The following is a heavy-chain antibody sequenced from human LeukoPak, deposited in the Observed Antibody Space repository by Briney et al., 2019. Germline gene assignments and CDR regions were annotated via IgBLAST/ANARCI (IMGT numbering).Heavy chain of an antibody. CDR2: INPSGTST. CDR1: GDTFTSYY. Sequence: ASVKVSCKASGDTFTSYYMHWVRQAPGQGLECMGIINPSGTSTSYAQKFQGRVTMTRDMSTSTVYMELSSLRSEDTAVYYCAREPQNYGDFRFDYWGQGTLVTVSS. CDR3: AREPQNYGDFRFDY. D-gene: IGHD4-17*01. V-gene: IGHV1-46*01. J-gene: IGHJ4*02.